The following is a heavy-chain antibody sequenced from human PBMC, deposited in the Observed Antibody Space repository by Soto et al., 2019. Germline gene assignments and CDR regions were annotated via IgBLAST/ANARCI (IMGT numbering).Heavy chain of an antibody. CDR1: GGSFSGYD. V-gene: IGHV4-34*01. J-gene: IGHJ4*02. CDR2: INHSGST. Sequence: SETLSLTCAVYGGSFSGYDWTWIRQPPGTGLEWVGEINHSGSTNYNPSLKSRVTISVDTSKNQFSLKLTSVTAADTAVYYCARDKITGLFDYWGQGTLVTVSS. D-gene: IGHD2-8*02. CDR3: ARDKITGLFDY.